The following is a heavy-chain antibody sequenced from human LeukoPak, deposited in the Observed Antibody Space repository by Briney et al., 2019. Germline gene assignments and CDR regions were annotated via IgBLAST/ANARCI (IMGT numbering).Heavy chain of an antibody. J-gene: IGHJ4*02. V-gene: IGHV3-23*01. CDR2: ISGSGGST. CDR1: GFTVSSNY. CDR3: AKESVADPLFDY. Sequence: GGSLRLSCAASGFTVSSNYMSWVRQAPGKGLEWVSAISGSGGSTYYADSVKGRFTISRDNSKNTLYLQMNSLRAEDTAVYYCAKESVADPLFDYWGQGTLVTVSS. D-gene: IGHD6-19*01.